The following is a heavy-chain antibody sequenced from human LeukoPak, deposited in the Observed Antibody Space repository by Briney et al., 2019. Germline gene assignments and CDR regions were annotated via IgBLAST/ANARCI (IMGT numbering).Heavy chain of an antibody. D-gene: IGHD3-16*01. V-gene: IGHV5-51*01. CDR2: VNPDDSDT. CDR1: GYSFTSHW. Sequence: GESLKISCKGSGYSFTSHWIGWVRQMPGKGLEWMGIVNPDDSDTIYSPSFQGQVTISADESITTAYLQWSSLKASDTAMYYCGRRGGQGGGRSSFDSGGRGALVTVPS. CDR3: GRRGGQGGGRSSFDS. J-gene: IGHJ4*02.